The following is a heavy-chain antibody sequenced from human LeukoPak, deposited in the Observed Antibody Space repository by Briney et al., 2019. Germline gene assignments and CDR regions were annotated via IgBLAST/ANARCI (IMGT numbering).Heavy chain of an antibody. CDR3: AAGWYFDY. J-gene: IGHJ4*02. CDR2: IIGSGGST. Sequence: GGSLRLSCAASGFTFSSYAMSWVRPAPGKGLEWVSAIIGSGGSTYYADSVTGRFTISRDNSKNTLDLQMNSLRAEDTAVYYCAAGWYFDYWGQGTLVTVSS. V-gene: IGHV3-23*01. CDR1: GFTFSSYA.